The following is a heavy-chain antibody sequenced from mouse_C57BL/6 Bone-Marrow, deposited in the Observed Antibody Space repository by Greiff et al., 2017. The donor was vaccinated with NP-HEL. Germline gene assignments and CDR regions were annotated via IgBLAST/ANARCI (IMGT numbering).Heavy chain of an antibody. CDR1: GFTFSNYW. J-gene: IGHJ1*03. CDR3: TNYYGSSYWYFDV. CDR2: IRLKSDNYAT. D-gene: IGHD1-1*01. V-gene: IGHV6-3*01. Sequence: DVKLVESGGGLVQPGGSMKLSCVASGFTFSNYWMNWVRQSPEKGLEWVAQIRLKSDNYATHYAESVKGRFTISRDDSKSSFYLQMNNLSAEDTGIYYCTNYYGSSYWYFDVWGTGTTVTVSS.